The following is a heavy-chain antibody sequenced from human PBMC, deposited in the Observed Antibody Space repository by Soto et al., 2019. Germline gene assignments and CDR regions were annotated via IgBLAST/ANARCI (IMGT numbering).Heavy chain of an antibody. CDR3: ARDGRAYYYGSGSPGAWFDP. CDR2: IIPIFGTA. Sequence: SVKVSCKASGGTFSSYAISWVRQAPGQGLEWMGGIIPIFGTANYAQKFQGRVTIIADESTSTAYMELSSLRSEDTAVYYCARDGRAYYYGSGSPGAWFDPWGQGTLVTVSS. D-gene: IGHD3-10*01. V-gene: IGHV1-69*13. J-gene: IGHJ5*02. CDR1: GGTFSSYA.